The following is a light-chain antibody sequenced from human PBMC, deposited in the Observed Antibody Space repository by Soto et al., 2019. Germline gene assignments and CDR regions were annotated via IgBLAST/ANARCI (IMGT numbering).Light chain of an antibody. CDR1: STDVGGYNY. V-gene: IGLV2-14*01. J-gene: IGLJ1*01. CDR2: EVS. CDR3: GSYTSTDTRFV. Sequence: QTVLAQPSSVSGSPGQTITISCTRTSTDVGGYNYVSWYQHHPGKGPKIIIYEVSNQPSPVSDRFSGSKSGNKASLIISTLEAEDESDYYCGSYTSTDTRFVFGTGTKVTV.